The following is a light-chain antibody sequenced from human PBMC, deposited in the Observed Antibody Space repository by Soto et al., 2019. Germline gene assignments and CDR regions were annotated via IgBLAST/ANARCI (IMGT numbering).Light chain of an antibody. Sequence: EIVLTQSPGTLSLSPGERATLSCRASQSVSNYLVWYRQRPDQAPRLLIHGASIRATGIPDRFSGSGSGTDFTLTISRLEPEDFAVYYCQHYSTSAFTFGPGTKVDIK. CDR3: QHYSTSAFT. CDR1: QSVSNY. CDR2: GAS. V-gene: IGKV3-20*01. J-gene: IGKJ3*01.